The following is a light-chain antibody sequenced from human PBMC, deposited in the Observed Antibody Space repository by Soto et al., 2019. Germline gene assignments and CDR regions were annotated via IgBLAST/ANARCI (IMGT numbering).Light chain of an antibody. CDR2: AAS. CDR1: QSISSY. V-gene: IGKV1-39*01. CDR3: QQSYSTPGVFT. J-gene: IGKJ3*01. Sequence: DIQMTQSPSSLSASVGDRVTITCRASQSISSYLNWYQQKPGKAPKLLIYAASSLQSGVPSRFSGSGSGTDFTLTISSLQPEDFATYYCQQSYSTPGVFTFGPGTKLDSK.